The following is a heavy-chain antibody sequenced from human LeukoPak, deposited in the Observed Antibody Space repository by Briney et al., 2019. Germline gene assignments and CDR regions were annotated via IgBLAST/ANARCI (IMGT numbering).Heavy chain of an antibody. CDR1: GGSLKSYS. CDR3: ARETLTFPDF. D-gene: IGHD3-9*01. J-gene: IGHJ4*02. CDR2: IYTSGST. V-gene: IGHV4-4*07. Sequence: SETLSLTCTVSGGSLKSYSWSWIPQPAGKGLECIGRIYTSGSTSYNPSLTSRVSMSLDTPKKQISLTLSSVTAADTAVYYCARETLTFPDFWGQGTPVTVSS.